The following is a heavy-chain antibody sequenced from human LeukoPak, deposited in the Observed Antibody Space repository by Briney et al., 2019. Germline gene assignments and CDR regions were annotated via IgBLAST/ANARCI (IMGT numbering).Heavy chain of an antibody. Sequence: ASVKVSCKASGGTFTSYYMHWVRQAPGQGLEWMGIINPSGGSTSYAQKFQGRVTMTRDTSTSTVYMELSSLRSEDTAVYYCARVAYCGGDCYSGKEGYYFDYWGQGTLVTVSS. V-gene: IGHV1-46*01. CDR2: INPSGGST. D-gene: IGHD2-21*02. CDR3: ARVAYCGGDCYSGKEGYYFDY. J-gene: IGHJ4*02. CDR1: GGTFTSYY.